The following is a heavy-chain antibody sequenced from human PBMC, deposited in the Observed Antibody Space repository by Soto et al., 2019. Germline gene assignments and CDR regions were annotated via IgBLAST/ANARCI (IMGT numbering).Heavy chain of an antibody. CDR1: GGSISSSSYY. J-gene: IGHJ5*02. D-gene: IGHD2-15*01. Sequence: SETLPLPCTVSGGSISSSSYYWGWNRQPPGKGLEWIGSIYYSGSTYYNPSLKSRVTISVDTSKNQFSLKLSSVTAADTAVYYCARGVDIGVVVAATPRWFEPWGQGTLVTVSS. CDR3: ARGVDIGVVVAATPRWFEP. CDR2: IYYSGST. V-gene: IGHV4-39*01.